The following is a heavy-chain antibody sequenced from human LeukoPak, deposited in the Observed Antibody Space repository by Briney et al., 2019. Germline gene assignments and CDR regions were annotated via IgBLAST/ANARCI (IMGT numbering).Heavy chain of an antibody. V-gene: IGHV4-4*02. Sequence: PSGTLSLTCAVSGGSISSSNWWSWVRQPPGKGLEWIGEIYHSGSTNYNPSLKSRVTMSVDTSKNQFSLKLSSVTAADTAVYYCARDFLTTVERGPWFDPWGQGTLVTVSS. CDR2: IYHSGST. CDR1: GGSISSSNW. D-gene: IGHD4-23*01. J-gene: IGHJ5*02. CDR3: ARDFLTTVERGPWFDP.